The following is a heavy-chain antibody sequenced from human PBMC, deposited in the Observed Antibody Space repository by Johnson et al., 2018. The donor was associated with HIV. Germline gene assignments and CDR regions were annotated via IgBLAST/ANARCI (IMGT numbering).Heavy chain of an antibody. CDR1: GFTFDDYA. D-gene: IGHD3-22*01. V-gene: IGHV3-9*03. CDR3: AIPYFYDSGDYR. CDR2: ISWNSGSI. J-gene: IGHJ3*01. Sequence: VQLVESGGGLVQPGRSLRLSCAASGFTFDDYAMHWVRQPPGKGLEWVSGISWNSGSIGHADSVKGRFTISRDNSKNTLYLQMGSLRAEDMAVYYCAIPYFYDSGDYRWGQGTMVTVSS.